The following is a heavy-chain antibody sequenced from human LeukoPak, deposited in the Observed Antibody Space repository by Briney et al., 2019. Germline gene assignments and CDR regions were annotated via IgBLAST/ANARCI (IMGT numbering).Heavy chain of an antibody. J-gene: IGHJ5*02. Sequence: SETLSLTCTVSGGSISPYYWSWIRQPPGKGLEYIGFISYSGSTDYNPSLKSRVTISVDTSKNQFSLKLSSVTAADTAVYYCARGVQQLGNWFDPWGQGTLVTVSS. D-gene: IGHD6-6*01. CDR2: ISYSGST. CDR3: ARGVQQLGNWFDP. CDR1: GGSISPYY. V-gene: IGHV4-59*01.